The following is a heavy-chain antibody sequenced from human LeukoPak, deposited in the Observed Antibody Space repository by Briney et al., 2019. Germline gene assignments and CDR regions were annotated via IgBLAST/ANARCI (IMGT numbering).Heavy chain of an antibody. CDR3: ARGRYNWNDGFDAFDI. D-gene: IGHD1-20*01. J-gene: IGHJ3*02. V-gene: IGHV4-31*03. CDR2: IYYSGST. Sequence: SQTLSLTCTVSGGSISSGGYYWSWIRPPPGKGLEWIGYIYYSGSTYYNPSLKSRVTISVDTSKNQFSLKLSSVTAADTAVYYCARGRYNWNDGFDAFDIWGQGTMVTVSS. CDR1: GGSISSGGYY.